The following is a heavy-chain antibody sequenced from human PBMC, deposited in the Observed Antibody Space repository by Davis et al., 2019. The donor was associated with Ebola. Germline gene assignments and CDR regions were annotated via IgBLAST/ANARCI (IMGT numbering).Heavy chain of an antibody. V-gene: IGHV3-7*01. Sequence: GESLKISRAASGFTFSSYWMSWVRQAPGKGLEWVANIKQDGSEKYYVDSVKGRFTISRDNAKNSLYLQMNSLRAEDTAVYYCARDGVRYSSGLEYFQHWGQGTLVTVSS. CDR2: IKQDGSEK. CDR1: GFTFSSYW. J-gene: IGHJ1*01. D-gene: IGHD6-19*01. CDR3: ARDGVRYSSGLEYFQH.